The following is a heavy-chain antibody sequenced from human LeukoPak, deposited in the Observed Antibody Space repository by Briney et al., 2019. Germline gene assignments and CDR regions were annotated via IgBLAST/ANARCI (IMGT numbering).Heavy chain of an antibody. CDR3: ARTGSTVTMLYPFDH. J-gene: IGHJ4*02. D-gene: IGHD4-17*01. CDR1: GGSIRSYY. V-gene: IGHV4-59*01. Sequence: SETLSLTCTVSGGSIRSYYWSWIRQPPGKGLEWIGYIYYSGSTKYNPSLKSRVSISVDTSKNQFSLKLSSVTAADTAVYYCARTGSTVTMLYPFDHWGQGTLVTVSS. CDR2: IYYSGST.